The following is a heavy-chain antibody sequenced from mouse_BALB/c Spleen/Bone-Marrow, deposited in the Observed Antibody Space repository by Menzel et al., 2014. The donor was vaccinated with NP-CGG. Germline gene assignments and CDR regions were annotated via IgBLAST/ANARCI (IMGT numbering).Heavy chain of an antibody. J-gene: IGHJ3*01. CDR2: IDPANGNT. V-gene: IGHV14-3*02. CDR1: GFNIKDTY. Sequence: EVQLQQSGAELVKPGASVKLSRTASGFNIKDTYMHWVKRRPEQGLEWIGRIDPANGNTKYDPKFQGKATITADTSSNTAYLQLSSLTSEDTAVYYCASYYYGSSLFAYWGQGTLVTVSA. CDR3: ASYYYGSSLFAY. D-gene: IGHD1-1*01.